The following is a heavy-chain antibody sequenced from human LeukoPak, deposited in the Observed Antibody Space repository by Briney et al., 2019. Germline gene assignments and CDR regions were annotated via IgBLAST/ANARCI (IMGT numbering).Heavy chain of an antibody. CDR2: IFTTGTT. Sequence: GGSLRLSCVLSGFTVSSTYISWFRQTPGKGLEWVSVIFTTGTTYYADSVKGRFTLSRDNFENTVHLQMSSLTAEDTAVYYCARDPSNTSGRFWYLDVWGRGTLVTVSA. CDR3: ARDPSNTSGRFWYLDV. D-gene: IGHD6-19*01. CDR1: GFTVSSTY. V-gene: IGHV3-53*01. J-gene: IGHJ2*01.